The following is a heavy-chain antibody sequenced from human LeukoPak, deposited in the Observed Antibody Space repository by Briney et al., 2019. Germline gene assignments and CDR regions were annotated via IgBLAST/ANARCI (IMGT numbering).Heavy chain of an antibody. J-gene: IGHJ4*02. CDR2: ISSSSYI. Sequence: GGSLRLSCAASGFTFSSYSMNWVRQAPGKGLEWVSSISSSSYIYYADSVKGRFTISRDNAKNSLYLQMNSLRAEDTAVYYCARDEVDYDILTGYYWYWGQGTLVTVSS. CDR1: GFTFSSYS. V-gene: IGHV3-21*01. CDR3: ARDEVDYDILTGYYWY. D-gene: IGHD3-9*01.